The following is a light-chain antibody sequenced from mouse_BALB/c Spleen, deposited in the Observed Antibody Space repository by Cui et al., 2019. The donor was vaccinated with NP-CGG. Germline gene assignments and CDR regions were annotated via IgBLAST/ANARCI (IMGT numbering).Light chain of an antibody. CDR1: TGAVTTSNY. CDR3: ALWYSNHWV. CDR2: GTN. V-gene: IGLV1*01. Sequence: QAVVTQESALTQSPGETVTLTCRSSTGAVTTSNYANWVQEKPDHLFTGLIGGTNNRPPGVPARFSGSLIGDKAALTITGAQTEDEAIYFCALWYSNHWVFGGGTTLTFL. J-gene: IGLJ1*01.